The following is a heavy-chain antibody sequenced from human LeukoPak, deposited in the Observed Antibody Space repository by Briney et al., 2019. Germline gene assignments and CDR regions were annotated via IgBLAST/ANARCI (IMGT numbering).Heavy chain of an antibody. CDR1: GFTFSDYY. V-gene: IGHV3-11*01. CDR3: ARDMPYYDSSGYYYYFDY. Sequence: GGSLRLSCAAPGFTFSDYYMSWIRQAPGKGLEWVSYISSSGSTIYYADSVKGRFTISRDNAKNSLYLQMNSLRAEDTAVYYCARDMPYYDSSGYYYYFDYWGQGTLVTVSS. CDR2: ISSSGSTI. D-gene: IGHD3-22*01. J-gene: IGHJ4*02.